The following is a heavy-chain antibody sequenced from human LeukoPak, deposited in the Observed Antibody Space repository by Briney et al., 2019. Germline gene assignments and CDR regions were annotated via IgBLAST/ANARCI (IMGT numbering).Heavy chain of an antibody. D-gene: IGHD3-10*01. CDR3: ARGRYYYGSGSSVQNYYYYYGMDV. V-gene: IGHV4-59*01. CDR1: GVSISSYY. Sequence: AETLSLTCTVSGVSISSYYGSWIRQPPGEGREWIGYIYYSGSTNYNPSLKSRVTISVDTSKNQFSLKLSYVTAADKAVYYCARGRYYYGSGSSVQNYYYYYGMDVWGQGTTVVVSS. J-gene: IGHJ6*02. CDR2: IYYSGST.